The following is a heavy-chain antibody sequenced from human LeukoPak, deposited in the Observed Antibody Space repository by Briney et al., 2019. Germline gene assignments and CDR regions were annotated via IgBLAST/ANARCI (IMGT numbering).Heavy chain of an antibody. CDR3: ARSGYYDSSGLNAFDI. V-gene: IGHV4-59*08. Sequence: SETLSLTCTVSGGSISSYHWSWIRPPPGKGLEWIGHIYYTGSTNYNPSLKSRVTISVDTSKNQFSLKLSSVTAADTAVYYCARSGYYDSSGLNAFDIWGQGTMVTVSS. CDR2: IYYTGST. CDR1: GGSISSYH. J-gene: IGHJ3*02. D-gene: IGHD3-22*01.